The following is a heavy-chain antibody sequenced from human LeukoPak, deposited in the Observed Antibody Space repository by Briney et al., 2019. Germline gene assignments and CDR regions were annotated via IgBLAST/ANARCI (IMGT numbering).Heavy chain of an antibody. D-gene: IGHD3-3*01. J-gene: IGHJ4*02. V-gene: IGHV3-66*01. Sequence: GGSLRPSCAASGFTVSSNYMSWVRQAPGKGLEWVSVIYSGGSTYYADSVKGRFTISRDNSKNTLYLQMNSLRAEDTAVYYCAKSTFNDFWSGYPDYWGQGTLVTVSS. CDR1: GFTVSSNY. CDR2: IYSGGST. CDR3: AKSTFNDFWSGYPDY.